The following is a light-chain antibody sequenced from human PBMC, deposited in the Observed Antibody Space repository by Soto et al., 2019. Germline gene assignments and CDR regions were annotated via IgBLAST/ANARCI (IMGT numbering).Light chain of an antibody. V-gene: IGKV3-20*01. J-gene: IGKJ1*01. CDR3: HLYGASPPT. Sequence: EVVLTQSPGTLSLSPGERATLSCRASQSVSSSDLDWYQQKPGQAPRLLISGASGRATGIPDRFSASGSGTDFTLTISRLEHEDSAVFYCHLYGASPPTFGQGTKVEI. CDR2: GAS. CDR1: QSVSSSD.